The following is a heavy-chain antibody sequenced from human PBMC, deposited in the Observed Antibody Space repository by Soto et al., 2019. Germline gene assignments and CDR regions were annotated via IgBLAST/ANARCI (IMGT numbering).Heavy chain of an antibody. V-gene: IGHV4-30-2*01. CDR3: ARGDIIRGDAIDS. CDR1: GDSISSSFS. Sequence: QVQLQEAASGLVKPLETLYLTCIVSGDSISSSFSWHWVRRPPGEGLEWLGYVYHSGSTHYNPSLGGRITMSVDSSKNMISLKLSDVTAADTAVYYCARGDIIRGDAIDSWGQGTLVSVSS. CDR2: VYHSGST. J-gene: IGHJ4*02. D-gene: IGHD3-10*01.